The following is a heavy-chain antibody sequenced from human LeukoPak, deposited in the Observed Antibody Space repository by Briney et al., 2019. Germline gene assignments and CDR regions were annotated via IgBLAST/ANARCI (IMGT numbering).Heavy chain of an antibody. CDR2: IYYSGST. D-gene: IGHD6-19*01. V-gene: IGHV4-59*08. CDR3: ATPSSGWSKDAFDI. Sequence: SETLSLTCTVSGGSISSYYWSWIRQPPGKGLEWIGYIYYSGSTNYNPPLKSRVTISVDTSKNQFSLKLSSVTAADTAVYYCATPSSGWSKDAFDIWGQGTMVTVSS. CDR1: GGSISSYY. J-gene: IGHJ3*02.